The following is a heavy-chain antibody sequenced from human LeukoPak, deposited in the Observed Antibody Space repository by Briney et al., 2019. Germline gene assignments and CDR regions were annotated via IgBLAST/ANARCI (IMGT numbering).Heavy chain of an antibody. J-gene: IGHJ3*02. D-gene: IGHD2-15*01. CDR1: GFTLSSYA. CDR3: AKDRGSCYSVCWDAFDI. CDR2: TSSSDAGT. V-gene: IGHV3-23*01. Sequence: PGGSLRLSCAASGFTLSSYAMSWVRQAPGKGLEWVSATSSSDAGTYYAESVRGRFTISRDNSKNTLFLQMNSLRAEDAAVYYCAKDRGSCYSVCWDAFDIWGQGTMVTVSS.